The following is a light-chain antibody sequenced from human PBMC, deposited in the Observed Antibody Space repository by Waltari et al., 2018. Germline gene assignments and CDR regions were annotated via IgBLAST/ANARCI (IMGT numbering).Light chain of an antibody. Sequence: QSALTQPASVSGSPGQSITISCTGSSSDVGGYSLVSWYQQHPGKAPKLMIYAVTKRPSGVSQRFSGSKSGNAASLTISGLQTEDEADYYCCSYAGSTTSSVVFGTGTKVIVL. CDR3: CSYAGSTTSSVV. CDR1: SSDVGGYSL. CDR2: AVT. V-gene: IGLV2-23*02. J-gene: IGLJ1*01.